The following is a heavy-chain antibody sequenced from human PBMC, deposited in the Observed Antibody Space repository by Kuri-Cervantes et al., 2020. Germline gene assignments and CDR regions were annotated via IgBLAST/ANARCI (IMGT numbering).Heavy chain of an antibody. CDR1: GYTFTGYY. J-gene: IGHJ4*02. CDR3: ARARWDYNSDGHIGHYFDF. CDR2: MNPNSGGT. Sequence: ASVKVSCKASGYTFTGYYVHWVRQAPGQGLGWMGWMNPNSGGTNSAQKFQGRVTMTRDTSINTAYMELSRPRSDDTAVYYCARARWDYNSDGHIGHYFDFWGQGTLVTVSS. V-gene: IGHV1-2*02. D-gene: IGHD3-22*01.